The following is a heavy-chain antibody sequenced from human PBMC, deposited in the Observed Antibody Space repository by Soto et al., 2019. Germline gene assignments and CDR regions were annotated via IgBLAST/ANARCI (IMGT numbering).Heavy chain of an antibody. V-gene: IGHV4-59*01. CDR3: ARSGGYDVLLPAGTH. J-gene: IGHJ4*02. D-gene: IGHD2-2*01. CDR1: AGSLSSYY. CDR2: IYYSGST. Sequence: QVQLQESGPGLVKPSETLSLTCTVSAGSLSSYYWNWIRQPPGKGLEWIGYIYYSGSTNYNPSLKSRVTISVDTSKNQFSLRLSSVTAADTAVYYCARSGGYDVLLPAGTHWGQGTLVTVYS.